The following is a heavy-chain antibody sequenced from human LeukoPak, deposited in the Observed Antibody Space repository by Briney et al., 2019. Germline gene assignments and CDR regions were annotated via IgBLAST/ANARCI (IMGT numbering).Heavy chain of an antibody. V-gene: IGHV1-69*01. D-gene: IGHD6-6*01. CDR2: IIPIFGTA. J-gene: IGHJ6*02. CDR3: ASPPLEYSSSSSYYYYGMDV. CDR1: GGTFISYA. Sequence: GSSVKVSCKASGGTFISYAISWVRQAPGQGLEWMGGIIPIFGTANYAQKFQGRVTITADESTSTAYMELGSLRSEDTAVYYCASPPLEYSSSSSYYYYGMDVWGQGTTVTVSS.